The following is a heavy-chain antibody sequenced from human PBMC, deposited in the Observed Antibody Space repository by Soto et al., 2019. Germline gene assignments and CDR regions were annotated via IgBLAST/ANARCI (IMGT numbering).Heavy chain of an antibody. CDR3: ARDPGELTFDY. J-gene: IGHJ4*02. Sequence: SETLSLTCAVYGVSFSGYYWSWIRQPPGKGLEWIGEINHSGSTNYNPSLKSRVTISVDTSKNQFSLKLSSVTAADTAVYYCARDPGELTFDYWGQGTLVTVSS. CDR1: GVSFSGYY. CDR2: INHSGST. V-gene: IGHV4-34*01. D-gene: IGHD1-1*01.